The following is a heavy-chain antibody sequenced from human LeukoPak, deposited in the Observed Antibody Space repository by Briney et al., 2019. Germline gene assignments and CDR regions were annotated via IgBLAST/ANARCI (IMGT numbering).Heavy chain of an antibody. J-gene: IGHJ6*03. CDR1: GYTFTSYG. CDR2: ISAYNGNT. V-gene: IGHV1-18*01. D-gene: IGHD2-2*01. CDR3: SRDSVVVPAAAYYYYMDV. Sequence: ASVKVSCKASGYTFTSYGITWVRQAPGQGLDWMGWISAYNGNTNYAQKPQGRVTITTDTSTSTDYMELRSLRSDDTAVYYCSRDSVVVPAAAYYYYMDVWGKGTTVTVSS.